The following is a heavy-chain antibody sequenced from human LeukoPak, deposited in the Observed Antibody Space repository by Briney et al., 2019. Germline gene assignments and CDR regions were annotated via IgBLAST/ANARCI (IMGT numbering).Heavy chain of an antibody. J-gene: IGHJ4*02. CDR1: GGSVSSPDYY. D-gene: IGHD2-21*02. Sequence: SETLSLTCTVSGGSVSSPDYYWNWIRQHPGKGLEWIGYIYYSGSTFRNPSLQSRVTVSLDTSKNQFSLKLTSVTAADTAVYYCARGVVVVTAGMDFFDFWGQGTPVTVSS. CDR3: ARGVVVVTAGMDFFDF. V-gene: IGHV4-31*03. CDR2: IYYSGST.